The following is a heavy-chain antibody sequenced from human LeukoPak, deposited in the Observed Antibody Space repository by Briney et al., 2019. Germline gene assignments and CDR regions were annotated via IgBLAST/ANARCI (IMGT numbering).Heavy chain of an antibody. CDR1: GGSISCSNW. D-gene: IGHD3-9*01. Sequence: PSETLSLTCAVSGGSISCSNWWSWVRQPPGKGLEWIGYIYYSGSTNYNPSLKSRVTISVDTSKNQFSLKLNSVTAADTAVYYCARVTGYMIEDYFDYWGQGILVTVSS. J-gene: IGHJ4*02. V-gene: IGHV4-4*02. CDR3: ARVTGYMIEDYFDY. CDR2: IYYSGST.